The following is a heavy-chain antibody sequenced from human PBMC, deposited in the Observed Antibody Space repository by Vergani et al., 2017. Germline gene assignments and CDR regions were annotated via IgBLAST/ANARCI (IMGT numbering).Heavy chain of an antibody. Sequence: QVQLVQSGAEVKKPGASVKVSCKASGYTFTSYAMHWVRQAPGQRLEWMGWISPKTGDTDYLQRFQDRVTMTRDASTKTVYLKMTRLTSDDTAIYYCAHSWNFGRRDWFDSWVPGTLVTVSS. CDR2: ISPKTGDT. J-gene: IGHJ5*01. D-gene: IGHD1-26*01. V-gene: IGHV1-3*01. CDR1: GYTFTSYA. CDR3: AHSWNFGRRDWFDS.